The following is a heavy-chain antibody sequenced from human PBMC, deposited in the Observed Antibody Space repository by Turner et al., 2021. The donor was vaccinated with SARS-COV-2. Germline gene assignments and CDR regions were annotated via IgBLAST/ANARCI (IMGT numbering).Heavy chain of an antibody. CDR3: ARDRREWFGELLYGLDV. Sequence: EVQLVESVGGCLQPGGSLRLSCPDSGCTVSSNYMSWVRQSTGKGLEWVSVIYSGGRTYYADAVKGRFTISRDNSQNTMYLKMNSLRADDTAVYYCARDRREWFGELLYGLDVWGKGTKVTVSS. J-gene: IGHJ6*04. CDR1: GCTVSSNY. V-gene: IGHV3-53*01. CDR2: IYSGGRT. D-gene: IGHD3-10*01.